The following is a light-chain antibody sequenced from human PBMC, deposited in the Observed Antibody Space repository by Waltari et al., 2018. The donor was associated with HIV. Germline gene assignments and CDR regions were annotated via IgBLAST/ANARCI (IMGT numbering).Light chain of an antibody. Sequence: QSVLTQPPSVSAAPGQKVTISCSGGSSNIGNNYVSWYQQIAGTAPKVLIYENNKRPSGIPGRFSGSKSGSSATLGITGLLAGDEADYYCGSWDGRLSAYVFGSGTKVTVL. CDR1: SSNIGNNY. J-gene: IGLJ1*01. CDR2: ENN. CDR3: GSWDGRLSAYV. V-gene: IGLV1-51*01.